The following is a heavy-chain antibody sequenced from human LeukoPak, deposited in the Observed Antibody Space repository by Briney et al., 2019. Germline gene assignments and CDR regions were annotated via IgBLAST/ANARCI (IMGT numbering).Heavy chain of an antibody. CDR1: GYTLTELS. CDR3: ATRPLLAGKNYGKDV. V-gene: IGHV1-24*01. D-gene: IGHD2-15*01. Sequence: ASVKVSCKVSGYTLTELSMHWVRQAPGKGRECMGCLDPEDGETIYAQKFQGRVTMTEDTSTDTAYMELSSLRSEDTAVYYCATRPLLAGKNYGKDVWGQGTTVTVSS. CDR2: LDPEDGET. J-gene: IGHJ6*02.